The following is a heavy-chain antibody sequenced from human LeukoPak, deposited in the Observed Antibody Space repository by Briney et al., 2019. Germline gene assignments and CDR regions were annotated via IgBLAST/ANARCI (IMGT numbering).Heavy chain of an antibody. V-gene: IGHV4-38-2*02. D-gene: IGHD2-15*01. Sequence: SETLSLTCTVPGYSISSGYYWGWIRQPPGKGLEWIGSIYHSGSTYYNPSLKSRVTISVDTSKNQFSLKLSSVTAADTAVYYCARVRGYCSGGSCCNWFDPWGQGILVTVSS. CDR2: IYHSGST. CDR1: GYSISSGYY. J-gene: IGHJ5*02. CDR3: ARVRGYCSGGSCCNWFDP.